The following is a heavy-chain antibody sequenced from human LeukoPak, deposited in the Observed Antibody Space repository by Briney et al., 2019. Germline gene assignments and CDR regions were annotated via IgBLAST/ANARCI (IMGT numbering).Heavy chain of an antibody. D-gene: IGHD3-10*01. CDR3: ARAGTMVRGVTILPQNWYFDL. CDR2: IYYSGST. Sequence: SETLSLTCTVSGGSISSYYWSWIRQPPGKGLEWIGYIYYSGSTNYNPSLKSQVTISVDTSKNQFSLKLSSVTAADTAVYYCARAGTMVRGVTILPQNWYFDLWGRGTLVTVSS. J-gene: IGHJ2*01. V-gene: IGHV4-59*01. CDR1: GGSISSYY.